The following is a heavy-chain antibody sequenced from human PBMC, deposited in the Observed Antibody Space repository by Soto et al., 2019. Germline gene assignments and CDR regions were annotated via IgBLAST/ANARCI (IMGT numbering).Heavy chain of an antibody. Sequence: QVQLQQWGAGLLKPSETLSLTCAVYGGSFSGYYWSWIRQPPGKGLEWIGEINHSGSTNYNPSLKSRVTISVDTSKNQFSLKLSSVTAADTAVYYCARSGKQWLARGYFQHWGQGTLVTVSS. J-gene: IGHJ1*01. V-gene: IGHV4-34*01. D-gene: IGHD6-19*01. CDR2: INHSGST. CDR1: GGSFSGYY. CDR3: ARSGKQWLARGYFQH.